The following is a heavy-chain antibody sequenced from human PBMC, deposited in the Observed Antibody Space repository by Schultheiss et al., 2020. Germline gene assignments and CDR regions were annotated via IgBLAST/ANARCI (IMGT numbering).Heavy chain of an antibody. J-gene: IGHJ5*02. CDR3: AREPTLNWFDP. CDR1: GFTFSSYA. V-gene: IGHV3-30-3*01. Sequence: GGSLRLSCAASGFTFSSYAMHWVRQAPGKGLEWVAALLGDGSNKYHADSVKGRFTISRDNSKNTLYLQMNSLRAEDTAVYYCAREPTLNWFDPWGQGTLVTVSS. CDR2: LLGDGSNK.